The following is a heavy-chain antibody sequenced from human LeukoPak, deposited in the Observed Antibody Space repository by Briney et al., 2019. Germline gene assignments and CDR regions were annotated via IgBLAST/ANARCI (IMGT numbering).Heavy chain of an antibody. V-gene: IGHV3-7*04. CDR3: ARENYDILTYFGTGMDV. Sequence: GGSLRLSCVASGFTFSNHRMSWVRQAPGKGQEWVANIKQDGSEKYYVDSLKGRFTISRDNAMNSLYLQMTSLRGDDTAVYYCARENYDILTYFGTGMDVWGQGTTVTVSS. CDR1: GFTFSNHR. D-gene: IGHD3-9*01. CDR2: IKQDGSEK. J-gene: IGHJ6*02.